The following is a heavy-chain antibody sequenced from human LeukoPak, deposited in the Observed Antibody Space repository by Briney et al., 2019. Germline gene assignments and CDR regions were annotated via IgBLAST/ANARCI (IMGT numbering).Heavy chain of an antibody. V-gene: IGHV3-48*04. J-gene: IGHJ4*02. Sequence: QPGGSLRLSCAASGFTFSSYSMNWVRQAPGKGLEWVSYISSDSRTIYYADSVKGRFTISRDNAKNSLYLQMNSLRAEDTAVYYCARGLRNTILGGDYYWGQGTLVTVSS. CDR2: ISSDSRTI. D-gene: IGHD3-3*01. CDR1: GFTFSSYS. CDR3: ARGLRNTILGGDYY.